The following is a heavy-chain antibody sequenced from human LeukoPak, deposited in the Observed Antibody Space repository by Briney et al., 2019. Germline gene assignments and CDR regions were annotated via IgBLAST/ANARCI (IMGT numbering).Heavy chain of an antibody. J-gene: IGHJ4*02. D-gene: IGHD1-26*01. V-gene: IGHV3-48*04. Sequence: GGSLRLSCAASGFTFSSYSMNWVRQAPGKGLEWVSYISSSSTIYYADSVKGRLTISRDNAKNSLYLQMNSLRAEDTAVYYCAKDSGSYPNRGFDYWGQGTLVTVSS. CDR1: GFTFSSYS. CDR3: AKDSGSYPNRGFDY. CDR2: ISSSSTI.